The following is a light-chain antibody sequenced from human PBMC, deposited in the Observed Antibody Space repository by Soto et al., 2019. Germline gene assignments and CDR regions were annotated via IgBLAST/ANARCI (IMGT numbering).Light chain of an antibody. CDR3: HQYNNWPLT. CDR1: QSVSSN. CDR2: GAS. V-gene: IGKV3D-15*01. J-gene: IGKJ4*01. Sequence: EIVMTQSPATLSVSPGERATLSCRASQSVSSNLAWYQQKPGQAPRLLIYGASSRATSIPDRFSGSGSGTEFTLTISSLQSEDFAVYYCHQYNNWPLTFGGGTKVEIK.